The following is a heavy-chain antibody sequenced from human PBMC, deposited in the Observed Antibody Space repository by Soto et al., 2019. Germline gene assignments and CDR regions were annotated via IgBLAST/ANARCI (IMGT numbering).Heavy chain of an antibody. V-gene: IGHV3-64*01. CDR2: ISSNGVGT. Sequence: GSLRLSCAASGFTLSGYAMDWVRQAPGKGLEYVSGISSNGVGTYYANSVQGRFTISRDNSKNAVYLQMGSLRPEDMAVYYCARRARPDFYYMDVWGKGTTVTVSS. CDR1: GFTLSGYA. D-gene: IGHD6-6*01. J-gene: IGHJ6*03. CDR3: ARRARPDFYYMDV.